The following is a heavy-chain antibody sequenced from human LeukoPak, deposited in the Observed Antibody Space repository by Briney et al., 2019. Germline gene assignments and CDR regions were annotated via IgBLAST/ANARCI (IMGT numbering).Heavy chain of an antibody. CDR1: GGSISSYY. D-gene: IGHD3-10*01. J-gene: IGHJ5*02. CDR2: IYYSGST. Sequence: PSETLSLTCTVSGGSISSYYWSWIRQPPGKGLEWIGYIYYSGSTNYNPSLKSRVTISVDTSKNRFSLKLSSVTAADTAVYYCARRYYYGSGSLYDWFDPWGQGTLVTVSS. V-gene: IGHV4-59*01. CDR3: ARRYYYGSGSLYDWFDP.